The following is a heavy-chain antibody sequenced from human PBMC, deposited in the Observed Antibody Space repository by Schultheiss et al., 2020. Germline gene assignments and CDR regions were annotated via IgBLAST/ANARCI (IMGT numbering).Heavy chain of an antibody. Sequence: GGSLRLSCAASGFTFSSYGMHWVRQAPGKGLEWVAVIWYDGSNKYYADSVKGRFTISSDNSKNTLYLQMNSLRAEDTAVYYCARDKDPFWSGYYIYYYYYGMDVWGQGTTVTVSS. CDR1: GFTFSSYG. CDR3: ARDKDPFWSGYYIYYYYYGMDV. J-gene: IGHJ6*02. D-gene: IGHD3-3*01. CDR2: IWYDGSNK. V-gene: IGHV3-33*01.